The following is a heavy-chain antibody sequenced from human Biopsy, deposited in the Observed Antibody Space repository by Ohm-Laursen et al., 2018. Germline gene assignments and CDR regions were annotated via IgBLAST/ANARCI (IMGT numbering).Heavy chain of an antibody. J-gene: IGHJ4*02. V-gene: IGHV1-2*02. Sequence: ASVKVSCNAPADSFVGYDIHWVRQAPGQGLEWMGSIYPNNSATKNAQKFQGRVTMTRDTSINTAFMELKSLRSDDTAVYYCARDLVDWTVPSWGQGTLVIVSS. CDR1: ADSFVGYD. CDR2: IYPNNSAT. CDR3: ARDLVDWTVPS. D-gene: IGHD3/OR15-3a*01.